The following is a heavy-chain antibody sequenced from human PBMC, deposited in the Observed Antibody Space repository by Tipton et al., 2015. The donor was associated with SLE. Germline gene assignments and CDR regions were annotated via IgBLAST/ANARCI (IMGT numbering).Heavy chain of an antibody. Sequence: TLSLTCAVSGSSISSGYYWGWIRQPPGKGLEWLGSMSHSAKTYYNPSLKSRVTISLDTSKNQFSLRLRSVTATDTAVYYCGRGRTDAWELVGYWGQGTLVTVSS. CDR3: GRGRTDAWELVGY. J-gene: IGHJ4*02. CDR1: GSSISSGYY. D-gene: IGHD4-23*01. CDR2: MSHSAKT. V-gene: IGHV4-38-2*01.